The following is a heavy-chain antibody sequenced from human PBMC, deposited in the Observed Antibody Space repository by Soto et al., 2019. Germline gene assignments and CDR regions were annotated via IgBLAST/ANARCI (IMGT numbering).Heavy chain of an antibody. CDR3: ARLGDYPINYMDV. J-gene: IGHJ6*03. D-gene: IGHD4-17*01. V-gene: IGHV4-4*02. CDR1: SGSISSNNW. Sequence: QVQLQESGPGLVKPSGTLSLTCAVSSGSISSNNWWSWVRQPPGKGLEWIGEIYHSGSTNYNPSLKSRVTMSVDKSKNQFSLKLSSVTAADTAVYYCARLGDYPINYMDVWGKGTTVTVSS. CDR2: IYHSGST.